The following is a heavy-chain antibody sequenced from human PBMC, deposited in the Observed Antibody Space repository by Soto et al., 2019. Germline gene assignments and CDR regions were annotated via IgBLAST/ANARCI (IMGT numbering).Heavy chain of an antibody. CDR2: INHSGST. J-gene: IGHJ4*02. D-gene: IGHD2-8*02. CDR3: ARDKITGLFDY. CDR1: GGSISGYY. Sequence: PSETLSLTCAVYGGSISGYYWTWIRQPPGTGLEWIGEINHSGSTNYNPSLKSRVTISVDTSKNQFSLKLTSVTAADTAVSYCARDKITGLFDYWGQGTLVTVSS. V-gene: IGHV4-34*01.